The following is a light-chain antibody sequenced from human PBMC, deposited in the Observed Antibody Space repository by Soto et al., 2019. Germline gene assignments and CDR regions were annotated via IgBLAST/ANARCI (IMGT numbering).Light chain of an antibody. CDR1: QSVSSY. V-gene: IGKV3-20*01. CDR3: QQYGNSRVT. J-gene: IGKJ5*01. Sequence: EIVLTQSPATLSLSPGERATLSCRASQSVSSYLAWYQQKPGQAPRLLIYGASCRATGIPDRFSGSGSGTDFTLTISRLEPEDFAVYYCQQYGNSRVTFGQGTRLEIK. CDR2: GAS.